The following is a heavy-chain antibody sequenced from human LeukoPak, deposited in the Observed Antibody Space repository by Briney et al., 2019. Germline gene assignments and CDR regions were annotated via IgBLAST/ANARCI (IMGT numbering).Heavy chain of an antibody. J-gene: IGHJ4*02. CDR1: GYTLTRYG. D-gene: IGHD2-15*01. V-gene: IGHV1-8*01. CDR2: MNPNSGNT. CDR3: ARGRYCSGGSCYSSLFC. Sequence: GASVKVSCKASGYTLTRYGISWVRQAPGQGLEWMGWMNPNSGNTGYAQKFQGRVTMTRNTSISTAYMELSSLRSEDTAVYYCARGRYCSGGSCYSSLFCWGQGTQVAVSS.